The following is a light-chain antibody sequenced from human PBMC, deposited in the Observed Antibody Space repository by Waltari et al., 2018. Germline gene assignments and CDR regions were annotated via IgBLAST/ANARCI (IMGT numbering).Light chain of an antibody. J-gene: IGLJ3*02. V-gene: IGLV5-45*03. Sequence: QAVLTQPSSLSASPGASASLTCTLRRDIHVGTYRITWYQQKPGSPPQYLLKYKSDSDKQQGSGVPSRFSGSKDASANAGILLISGLQSEDEADYYCLIWHSSAWVFGGGTKLTVL. CDR3: LIWHSSAWV. CDR2: YKSDSDK. CDR1: RDIHVGTYR.